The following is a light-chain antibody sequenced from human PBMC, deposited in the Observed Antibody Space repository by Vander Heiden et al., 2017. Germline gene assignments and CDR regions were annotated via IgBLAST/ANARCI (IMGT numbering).Light chain of an antibody. CDR1: QSVRSY. CDR3: QHRSYWPLT. CDR2: DAS. Sequence: EIVLTQSPATLSLSPGERAILSCRASQSVRSYLAWYQQKAGQAPRLLISDASNRATGIPARFSGSGSGTDFTLTISSLEPEDFAVYYCQHRSYWPLTFGGATKVEIK. J-gene: IGKJ4*01. V-gene: IGKV3-11*01.